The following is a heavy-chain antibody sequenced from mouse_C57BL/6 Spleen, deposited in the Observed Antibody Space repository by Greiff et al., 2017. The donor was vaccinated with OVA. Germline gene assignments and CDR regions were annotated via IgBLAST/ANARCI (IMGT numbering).Heavy chain of an antibody. CDR1: GYTFTSYW. D-gene: IGHD2-4*01. Sequence: VQLQQPGAELVMPGASVKLSCKASGYTFTSYWMHWVKQRPGQGLEWIGEIDPSDSYTNYNQKFKGKSTLTVDKYSSTAYMKLSSLTSENSAVYDYARSGDYDERAWFAYWGQGTLVTVSA. CDR2: IDPSDSYT. J-gene: IGHJ3*01. V-gene: IGHV1-69*01. CDR3: ARSGDYDERAWFAY.